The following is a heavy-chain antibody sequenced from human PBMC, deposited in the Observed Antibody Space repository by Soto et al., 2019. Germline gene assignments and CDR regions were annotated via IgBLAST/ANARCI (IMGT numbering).Heavy chain of an antibody. Sequence: ASVKVSCTASGYTLTGYYMHWVRQAPGQGLEWMGWINPNSGGTNYAQKFQGRVTMTMDTSITTVYMELRNLSPDDTAVYYCGRGRSGQIVIFYWGQGTPVTVSS. CDR2: INPNSGGT. CDR3: GRGRSGQIVIFY. D-gene: IGHD3-3*02. J-gene: IGHJ4*02. CDR1: GYTLTGYY. V-gene: IGHV1-2*02.